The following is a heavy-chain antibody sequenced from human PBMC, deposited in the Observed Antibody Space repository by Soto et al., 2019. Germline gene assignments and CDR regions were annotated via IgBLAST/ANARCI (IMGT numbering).Heavy chain of an antibody. CDR3: ARAKIHHSSGWYGCDY. CDR1: GGSISSSNW. D-gene: IGHD6-19*01. V-gene: IGHV4-4*02. J-gene: IGHJ4*02. Sequence: QVQLQESGPGLVKPSGTLSLTCAVSGGSISSSNWWSWVRQPPGKGLEWIGEIYHSGSTNYNPSLMSRVTISVDKSKNQFSLKLSSVTAADTAVYYCARAKIHHSSGWYGCDYWGQGTLVTVSS. CDR2: IYHSGST.